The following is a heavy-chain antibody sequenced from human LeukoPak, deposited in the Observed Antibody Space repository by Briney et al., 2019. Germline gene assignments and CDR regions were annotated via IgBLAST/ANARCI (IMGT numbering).Heavy chain of an antibody. Sequence: GGSLRLSCAASGFTFSSYAMHWARQAPGKGLEWVAVISYDGSNKYYADSVKGRFTISRDNSKNTLYLQMNSLRAEDTAVYYCARDGSWYYDSSGYYYDGDGGYWGQGTLVTVSS. V-gene: IGHV3-30-3*01. CDR2: ISYDGSNK. CDR1: GFTFSSYA. CDR3: ARDGSWYYDSSGYYYDGDGGY. J-gene: IGHJ4*02. D-gene: IGHD3-22*01.